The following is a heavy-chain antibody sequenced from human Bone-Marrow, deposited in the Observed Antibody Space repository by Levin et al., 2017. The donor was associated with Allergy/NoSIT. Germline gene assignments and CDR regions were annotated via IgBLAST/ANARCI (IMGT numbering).Heavy chain of an antibody. J-gene: IGHJ6*02. CDR1: GASISSNDYY. V-gene: IGHV4-30-4*01. CDR3: ARDRDYYDSSGYDIVYYGMDV. D-gene: IGHD3-22*01. CDR2: IYSSGNT. Sequence: PLETLSLTCTVSGASISSNDYYWSWIRQPPGKGLEWIGYIYSSGNTHYNPSLKSRVTMSLDASKNQISLKLNSVTAADTAVYYCARDRDYYDSSGYDIVYYGMDVWGQGTTVTVSS.